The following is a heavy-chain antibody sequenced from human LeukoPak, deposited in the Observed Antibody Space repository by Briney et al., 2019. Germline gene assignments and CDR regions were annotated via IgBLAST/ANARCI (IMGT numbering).Heavy chain of an antibody. J-gene: IGHJ4*02. V-gene: IGHV3-21*01. CDR1: GFTFSNYN. Sequence: GGSLRLSCAASGFTFSNYNMNWVRQAPGKGLEWVSSIRSSTTYVYYADSVKGRFTISRDNAKNSLYLQMNSLRAEDTAVYYCARDQYYYDSSGYYPDYWGQGTLVTVSS. CDR3: ARDQYYYDSSGYYPDY. CDR2: IRSSTTYV. D-gene: IGHD3-22*01.